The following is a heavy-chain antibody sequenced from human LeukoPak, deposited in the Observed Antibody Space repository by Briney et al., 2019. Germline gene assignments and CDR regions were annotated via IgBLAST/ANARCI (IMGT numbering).Heavy chain of an antibody. CDR3: ARSSDSSGYYDYFDY. Sequence: GESPKISCKCSGYSFTSYWIGWVRQMPGKGLEWMAIIYPGDSDTRYSPSFQGQVTISDDKSISTAYLQWSSLKASDTAMYFCARSSDSSGYYDYFDYWGQGTLVTVSS. V-gene: IGHV5-51*01. CDR2: IYPGDSDT. J-gene: IGHJ4*02. D-gene: IGHD3-22*01. CDR1: GYSFTSYW.